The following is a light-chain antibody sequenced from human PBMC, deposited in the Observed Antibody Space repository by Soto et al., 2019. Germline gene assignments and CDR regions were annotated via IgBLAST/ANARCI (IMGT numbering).Light chain of an antibody. CDR2: AAS. V-gene: IGKV1-27*01. CDR3: QKYNTAPWT. J-gene: IGKJ1*01. Sequence: DIQMTQSPSSLSASVGDRVTITCRASQGISEYLAWYQQKPGKVPKLLIYAASTLQSGVPSRFSGSGSGADFTLTISSLQPEDVATYYCQKYNTAPWTFGQGTKVEIK. CDR1: QGISEY.